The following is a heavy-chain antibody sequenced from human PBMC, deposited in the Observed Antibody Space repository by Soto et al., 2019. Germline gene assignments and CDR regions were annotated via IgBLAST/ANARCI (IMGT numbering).Heavy chain of an antibody. CDR3: ARGPTGWFGYDY. CDR2: INSGASTT. J-gene: IGHJ4*02. V-gene: IGHV3-74*01. Sequence: EVQLVESGGGLVQPGGSLRLSCAASGFTFSSSWMHWVRQAPGKGLVWVSRINSGASTTNYADSVKGRFTISRDNAKNTLYLQMDSLTAVDTAVYYCARGPTGWFGYDYWGQGTLVTVSS. D-gene: IGHD3-10*01. CDR1: GFTFSSSW.